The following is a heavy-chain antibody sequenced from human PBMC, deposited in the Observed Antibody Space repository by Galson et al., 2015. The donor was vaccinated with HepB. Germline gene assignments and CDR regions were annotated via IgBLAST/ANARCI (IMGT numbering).Heavy chain of an antibody. J-gene: IGHJ4*02. CDR1: GFTFSSYS. CDR2: ISGSGKTI. V-gene: IGHV3-48*02. Sequence: SLRLSCAASGFTFSSYSMNWVRQAPGKGLEWVSYISGSGKTIYYADSVKGRFIISRDNAKNSLYLQMNSVKDEDTAVYYCARVALGVVTHWEWGQGTLVTVSS. D-gene: IGHD3-16*01. CDR3: ARVALGVVTHWE.